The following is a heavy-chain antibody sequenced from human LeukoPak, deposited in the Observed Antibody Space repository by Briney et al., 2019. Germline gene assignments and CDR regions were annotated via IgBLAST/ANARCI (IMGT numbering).Heavy chain of an antibody. V-gene: IGHV1-18*01. Sequence: GASVKVSCKASNYTFTSYGISWVRQAPGQGLEWMAWINAYNGDTNYAQKFQGRVTLTTDTSTSTAYMELRSLRSDDTAVYYCARGARQWLSLADYWGQGTLVTVSS. CDR1: NYTFTSYG. CDR3: ARGARQWLSLADY. D-gene: IGHD6-19*01. J-gene: IGHJ4*02. CDR2: INAYNGDT.